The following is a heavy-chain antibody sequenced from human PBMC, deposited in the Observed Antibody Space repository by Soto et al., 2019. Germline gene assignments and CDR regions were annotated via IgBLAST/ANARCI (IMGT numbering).Heavy chain of an antibody. Sequence: QVQLVQSGAEVKKPGASVKVSCKTSGYTFTGYYMHWVRQAPGEGLDWMAWINPISGATKYAQKFQVRVNMTRDTSISTVYMELSSLTSDDTAVYYCVRGGYGDYLHHWGQGTLVTVSS. CDR2: INPISGAT. CDR3: VRGGYGDYLHH. CDR1: GYTFTGYY. V-gene: IGHV1-2*02. J-gene: IGHJ1*01. D-gene: IGHD4-17*01.